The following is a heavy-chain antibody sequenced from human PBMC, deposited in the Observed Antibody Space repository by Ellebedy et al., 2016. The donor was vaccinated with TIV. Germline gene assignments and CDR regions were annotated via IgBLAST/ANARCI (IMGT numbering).Heavy chain of an antibody. CDR3: ATRGYSGYDYFDY. CDR2: INPNNGGT. V-gene: IGHV1-2*02. D-gene: IGHD5-12*01. Sequence: ASVKVSXXASGHSFIGYYMHWVRQAPGQGLEWMGWINPNNGGTNSAQKFQGRVTMTRDASISTAYMELSRLRSDDTAVYYCATRGYSGYDYFDYWGQGTLVTVSS. CDR1: GHSFIGYY. J-gene: IGHJ4*02.